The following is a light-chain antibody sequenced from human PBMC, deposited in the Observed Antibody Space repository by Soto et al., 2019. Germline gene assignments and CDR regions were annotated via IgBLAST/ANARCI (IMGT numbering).Light chain of an antibody. J-gene: IGKJ3*01. Sequence: DIQMTQSPSSLSASVGERVTITCRASQSISSYLNWYQQKPGKAPKPLIYAASSLQSGVPSRFSGSGSGTDFTLTISSLQPEDFATYYCPQSYSTLLFTFGPGTKVDI. CDR3: PQSYSTLLFT. V-gene: IGKV1-39*01. CDR2: AAS. CDR1: QSISSY.